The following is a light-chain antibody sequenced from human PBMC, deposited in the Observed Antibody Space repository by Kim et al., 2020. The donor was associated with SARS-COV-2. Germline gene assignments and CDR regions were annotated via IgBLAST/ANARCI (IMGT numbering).Light chain of an antibody. CDR1: NSDVGGHNY. CDR2: GVH. J-gene: IGLJ3*02. V-gene: IGLV2-11*01. CDR3: CSNAGANTWV. Sequence: GQPVTISCTGTNSDVGGHNYASWYQQQPGKAPKLLIYGVHNRPSGVSDRFSGSKSGNTASLTVSGLQADDEADYYCCSNAGANTWVFGGGTKLTVL.